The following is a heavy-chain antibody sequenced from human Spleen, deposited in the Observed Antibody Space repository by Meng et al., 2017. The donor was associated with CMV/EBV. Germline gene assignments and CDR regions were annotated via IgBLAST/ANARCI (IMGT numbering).Heavy chain of an antibody. J-gene: IGHJ6*02. CDR2: ISRSSNTI. CDR3: ARDDLLTGFYGMDV. D-gene: IGHD3-9*01. CDR1: GFTFSSYS. Sequence: GESLKISCAASGFTFSSYSMNWVRQAPGKGLEWVSFISRSSNTIYYAESVKGRFTISRDHAKNSLYLQMNSLRAEDTAVYYCARDDLLTGFYGMDVWGQGTTVTVSS. V-gene: IGHV3-48*04.